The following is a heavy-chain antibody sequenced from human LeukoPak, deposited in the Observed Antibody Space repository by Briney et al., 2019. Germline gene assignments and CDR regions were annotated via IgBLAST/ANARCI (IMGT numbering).Heavy chain of an antibody. CDR3: ARVDSGNYDY. J-gene: IGHJ4*02. V-gene: IGHV3-53*01. D-gene: IGHD1-26*01. CDR2: IYNSGNT. CDR1: GFTVISNY. Sequence: GGSLRLSCAASGFTVISNYMSWVRQAPGKGLEWVSVIYNSGNTDYADSVKGRFTISRHNSENTLFLQMNSLRVEDTAVYYCARVDSGNYDYWGQGTLLTVSS.